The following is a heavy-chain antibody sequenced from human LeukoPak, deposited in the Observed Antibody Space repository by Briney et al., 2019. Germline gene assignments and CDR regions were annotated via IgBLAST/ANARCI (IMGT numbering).Heavy chain of an antibody. D-gene: IGHD6-19*01. Sequence: ASVKVSCKASGYTFTSYYMHWVRQAPGQGLGWMGIINPSGGSTSYAQKFQGRVTMTRDTSTSTVYMELSSLRSEDTAVYYCARVETGSSGWNGMDVWGKGTTVTVSS. CDR3: ARVETGSSGWNGMDV. J-gene: IGHJ6*04. CDR2: INPSGGST. CDR1: GYTFTSYY. V-gene: IGHV1-46*01.